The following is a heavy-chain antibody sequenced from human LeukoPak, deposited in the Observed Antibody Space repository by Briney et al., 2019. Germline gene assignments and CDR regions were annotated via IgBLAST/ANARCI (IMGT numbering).Heavy chain of an antibody. CDR2: IYYSGST. D-gene: IGHD1-7*01. Sequence: SETLSLTCTVSGGSFSSSSYYWSWIRQPPGKGLEWIGYIYYSGSTNYNPSLKSRVTISLDMFKNQLSLKLSSVTAADMAVYYCARRTGSTGYNFYYYGMEVWGQGTTVTVSS. CDR3: ARRTGSTGYNFYYYGMEV. V-gene: IGHV4-61*01. J-gene: IGHJ6*02. CDR1: GGSFSSSSYY.